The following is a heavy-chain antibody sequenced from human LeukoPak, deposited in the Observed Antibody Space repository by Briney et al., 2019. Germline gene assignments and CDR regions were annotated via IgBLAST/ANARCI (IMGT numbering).Heavy chain of an antibody. CDR1: GFTVGSNY. J-gene: IGHJ4*02. V-gene: IGHV3-66*01. D-gene: IGHD2-15*01. Sequence: GGSLRLSCAASGFTVGSNYMSWVRQAPGKGLEWVSVIYSGGSTYYADSVKGRFTISRDNSKNTLYLQMNSLRAEDTAVYYCATALTEYCSGGSCYPSPIDYWGQGTLVTVSS. CDR2: IYSGGST. CDR3: ATALTEYCSGGSCYPSPIDY.